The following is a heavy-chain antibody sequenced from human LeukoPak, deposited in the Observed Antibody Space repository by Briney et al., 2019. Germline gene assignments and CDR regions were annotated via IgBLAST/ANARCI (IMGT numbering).Heavy chain of an antibody. V-gene: IGHV3-30*02. Sequence: GGSLRLSCAASGFTFSSYGMHWVRQAPGKGLEWVAFIRYDGSNKYYADSVKGRFTISRDNSKNTLYLQMNSLRAEDTAVYYCAKSGRRTWGYYYMDVWGKGTTVTVSS. CDR2: IRYDGSNK. CDR3: AKSGRRTWGYYYMDV. J-gene: IGHJ6*03. D-gene: IGHD3-16*01. CDR1: GFTFSSYG.